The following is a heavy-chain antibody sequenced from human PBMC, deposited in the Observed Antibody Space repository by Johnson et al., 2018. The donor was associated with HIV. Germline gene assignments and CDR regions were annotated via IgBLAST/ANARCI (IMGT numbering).Heavy chain of an antibody. Sequence: QMQVVESGGGVVQPGTSLILSCAASGFTFSYYSMHWVRQAPGKGLEWVALTSYDESDKFYADSVKGRFIISRDNPRNTLYLQMNGLRAEDTAVYYCAKGTNGQSWAFDIWGQGTMVTVSS. CDR2: TSYDESDK. V-gene: IGHV3-30*04. D-gene: IGHD2-8*01. J-gene: IGHJ3*02. CDR3: AKGTNGQSWAFDI. CDR1: GFTFSYYS.